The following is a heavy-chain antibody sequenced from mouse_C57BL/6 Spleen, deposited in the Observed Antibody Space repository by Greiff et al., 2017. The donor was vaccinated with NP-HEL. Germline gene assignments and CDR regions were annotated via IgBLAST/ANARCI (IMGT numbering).Heavy chain of an antibody. CDR3: ARYDYLWYFDV. V-gene: IGHV3-6*01. CDR2: ISYDGSN. J-gene: IGHJ1*03. D-gene: IGHD2-4*01. Sequence: VQLQQSGPGLVKPSQSLSLTCSVTGYSITSGYYWNWIRQFPGNKLEWMGYISYDGSNNYNPSLKNRISITRDTSKNQFFLKLNSVTTEDTATYYCARYDYLWYFDVWGTGTTVTVSS. CDR1: GYSITSGYY.